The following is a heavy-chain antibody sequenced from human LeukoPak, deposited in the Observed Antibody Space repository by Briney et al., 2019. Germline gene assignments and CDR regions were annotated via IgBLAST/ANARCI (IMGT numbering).Heavy chain of an antibody. CDR1: GFTFSDYS. V-gene: IGHV3-21*01. Sequence: GGSLRLSCAASGFTFSDYSMNWVRQAPGKGLEWVASISSSSPYIYYTDSVKGRFTISRENAKNSLYLQMNSLRAEDTAVYYCARLYSRVGPFDYWGQGTLVTVSS. CDR2: ISSSSPYI. CDR3: ARLYSRVGPFDY. J-gene: IGHJ4*02. D-gene: IGHD5-18*01.